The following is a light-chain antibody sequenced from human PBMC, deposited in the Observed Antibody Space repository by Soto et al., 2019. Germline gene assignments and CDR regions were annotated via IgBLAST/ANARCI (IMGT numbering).Light chain of an antibody. Sequence: QAVVTQEPSLTVSPGGTVTLTCGSSTGAVTSGHYPYWFQQKPGQAPRTLISDTANKHSWTPARFSGSLLGGKAALTLSGAQPEDEAEYYCLLSYSSAGVHGVFGGGTKLTV. J-gene: IGLJ2*01. CDR3: LLSYSSAGVHGV. CDR1: TGAVTSGHY. V-gene: IGLV7-46*01. CDR2: DTA.